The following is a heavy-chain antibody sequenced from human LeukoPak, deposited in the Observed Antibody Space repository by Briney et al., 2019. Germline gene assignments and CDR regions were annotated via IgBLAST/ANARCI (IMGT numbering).Heavy chain of an antibody. D-gene: IGHD3-10*01. CDR3: ARGEARWFGELLPYYFDY. CDR2: IYYSGST. Sequence: PSETLSLTCTVSGGSISSYYWSWIRQPPGKGLECIGYIYYSGSTNYNPSLKSRVTISVDTSKNQFSLKLSSVTAADTAVYYCARGEARWFGELLPYYFDYWGQGTLVTVSS. J-gene: IGHJ4*02. CDR1: GGSISSYY. V-gene: IGHV4-59*01.